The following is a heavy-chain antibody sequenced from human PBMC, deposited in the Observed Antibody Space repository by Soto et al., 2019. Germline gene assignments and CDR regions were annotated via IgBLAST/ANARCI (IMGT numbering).Heavy chain of an antibody. V-gene: IGHV3-53*04. CDR2: FYSGDTT. Sequence: GGSLRLSCAASGFTVSRNYMNWVRQAPGKGLEWVSVFYSGDTTYYADSVKGRLTISRHNSKSTLYLQMNSLRAEDTAVYYCARDMVRGMDVWGQGTTVTVSS. CDR3: ARDMVRGMDV. CDR1: GFTVSRNY. D-gene: IGHD3-10*01. J-gene: IGHJ6*02.